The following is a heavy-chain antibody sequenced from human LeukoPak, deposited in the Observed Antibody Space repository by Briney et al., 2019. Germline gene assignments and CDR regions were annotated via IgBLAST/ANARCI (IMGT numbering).Heavy chain of an antibody. J-gene: IGHJ6*03. Sequence: GGSLRLSCAASGFIFNHYTLIWVRQAPGKGLEWVSSINGNSAYIYYAASVKGRFTISRDNAEKSLYLQMNSLSAEDTAVYYCARPRDSSGSPNYYYYYMDVWGKGTTVTVSS. CDR3: ARPRDSSGSPNYYYYYMDV. V-gene: IGHV3-21*01. CDR1: GFIFNHYT. CDR2: INGNSAYI. D-gene: IGHD3-22*01.